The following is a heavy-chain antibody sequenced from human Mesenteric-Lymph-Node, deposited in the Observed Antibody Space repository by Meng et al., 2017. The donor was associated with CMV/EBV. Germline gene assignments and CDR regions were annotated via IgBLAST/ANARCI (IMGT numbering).Heavy chain of an antibody. D-gene: IGHD4-23*01. J-gene: IGHJ4*02. CDR2: INHSGST. Sequence: QVRLRQWGAGLLQPSETLSLTCAVYGGSFSGYYWSWIRQPPGKGLEWIGEINHSGSTNYDPSLKSRVTISVDTSKNQFSLKLSSVTAADTAVYYCARHQRWLKSERGFNYWGQGTLVTVSS. CDR1: GGSFSGYY. CDR3: ARHQRWLKSERGFNY. V-gene: IGHV4-34*01.